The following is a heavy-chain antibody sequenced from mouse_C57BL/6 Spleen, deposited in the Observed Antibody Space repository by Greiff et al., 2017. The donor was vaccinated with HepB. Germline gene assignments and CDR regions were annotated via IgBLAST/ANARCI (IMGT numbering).Heavy chain of an antibody. CDR1: GYAFSSSW. CDR2: IYPGDGDT. J-gene: IGHJ4*01. Sequence: QVQLQQSGPELVKPGASVKISCKASGYAFSSSWMNWVKQRPGKGLEWIGRIYPGDGDTNYNGKVKGKATLTADKSSSTAYMQLSSLTSEDSAVYFCARVAPYAMDYWGQGTSVTVSS. CDR3: ARVAPYAMDY. V-gene: IGHV1-82*01.